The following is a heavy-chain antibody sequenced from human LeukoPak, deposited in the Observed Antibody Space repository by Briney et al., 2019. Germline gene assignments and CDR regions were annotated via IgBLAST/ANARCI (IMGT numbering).Heavy chain of an antibody. CDR3: ARGRPGYSSGWYDY. CDR2: ISGSGGST. CDR1: GFTFSSYG. J-gene: IGHJ4*02. D-gene: IGHD6-19*01. Sequence: GGTLRLSCAASGFTFSSYGMSWVRQAPGKGLEWVSAISGSGGSTYYADSVKGRFTISRDNAKNTLYLQMNSLRAEDTAVYYCARGRPGYSSGWYDYWGQGTLVTVSS. V-gene: IGHV3-23*01.